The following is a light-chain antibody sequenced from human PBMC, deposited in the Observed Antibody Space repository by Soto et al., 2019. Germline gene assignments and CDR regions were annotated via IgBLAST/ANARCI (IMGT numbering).Light chain of an antibody. J-gene: IGKJ1*01. Sequence: DIQMTQSPSTLSKSVGDRVTITCRASQSISSWLAWYQQKPGKAPKLLIYDASSLESGVPSRFSGSGSATEFTLTISSLPPDDFATYYCQQYNSYSRTFGQGTKVEIK. CDR3: QQYNSYSRT. CDR2: DAS. V-gene: IGKV1-5*01. CDR1: QSISSW.